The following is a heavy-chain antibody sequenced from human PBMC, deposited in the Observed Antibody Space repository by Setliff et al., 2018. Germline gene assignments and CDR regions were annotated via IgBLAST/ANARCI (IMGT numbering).Heavy chain of an antibody. J-gene: IGHJ4*02. CDR2: ISPYSGKT. CDR1: GYNFITLG. Sequence: GASVKVSCKTSGYNFITLGINWVRQAPGQGLEWVGWISPYSGKTDYAQKFQGRVIMTIDSSTTTAYMELKTLRSDDTAVYYCARGRGPDIVVTIPGDYWGQGTQVTVLL. D-gene: IGHD2-15*01. V-gene: IGHV1-18*01. CDR3: ARGRGPDIVVTIPGDY.